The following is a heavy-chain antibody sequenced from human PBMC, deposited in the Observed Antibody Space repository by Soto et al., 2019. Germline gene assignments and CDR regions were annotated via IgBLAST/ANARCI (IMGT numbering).Heavy chain of an antibody. CDR1: GGSFSGYY. CDR2: INHSGST. J-gene: IGHJ4*02. CDR3: AREGRLVWDHFDY. V-gene: IGHV4-34*01. Sequence: QVQLQQWGAGLLKPSETLSLTCAVYGGSFSGYYWSWIRQPPGKGLEWIGEINHSGSTNYNPSLKSRVIISVDTSKNQFSLKLSSVTAADTAVYYCAREGRLVWDHFDYWGQGTLVTVSS. D-gene: IGHD6-6*01.